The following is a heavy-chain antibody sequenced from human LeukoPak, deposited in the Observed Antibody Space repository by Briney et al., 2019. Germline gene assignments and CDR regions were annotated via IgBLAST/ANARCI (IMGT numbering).Heavy chain of an antibody. Sequence: GESLKISCXGSGYSFTSYWIGWVRQMPGKGLEWMGIIYPGYSDTRYSPSFQGQVAISADKSISTAYLQWSSLKASDTAMYYCARWAANQGQLWFDYWGQGTLVTVSS. CDR3: ARWAANQGQLWFDY. J-gene: IGHJ4*02. CDR2: IYPGYSDT. D-gene: IGHD5-18*01. CDR1: GYSFTSYW. V-gene: IGHV5-51*01.